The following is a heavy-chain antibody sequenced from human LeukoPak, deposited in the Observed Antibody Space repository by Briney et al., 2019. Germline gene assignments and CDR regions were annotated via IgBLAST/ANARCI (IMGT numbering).Heavy chain of an antibody. CDR2: FDPEDGET. D-gene: IGHD6-13*01. Sequence: ASVTVSYKVSGYTLTELSMHWVRQAPGTPLDWIAGFDPEDGETIYAQKFQGRVTMTEDTSTDTAYMELSSLRSEDTAVYYCATIQPLYSSSWPFDYWGQGTLVTVSS. CDR1: GYTLTELS. J-gene: IGHJ4*02. V-gene: IGHV1-24*01. CDR3: ATIQPLYSSSWPFDY.